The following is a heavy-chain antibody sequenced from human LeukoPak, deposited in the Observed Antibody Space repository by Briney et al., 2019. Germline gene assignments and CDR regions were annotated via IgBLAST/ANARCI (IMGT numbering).Heavy chain of an antibody. J-gene: IGHJ4*01. Sequence: PGGSLRLSCAASGFNFIDYSMNWVRQAPGKGLEWISYIGINSGNTKYADSVKGRFTISRDKARNSLYLQMNSLRVEDTAVYYCARDHRYAFDNWGHGTLVTVSS. CDR2: IGINSGNT. CDR3: ARDHRYAFDN. V-gene: IGHV3-48*01. D-gene: IGHD5-12*01. CDR1: GFNFIDYS.